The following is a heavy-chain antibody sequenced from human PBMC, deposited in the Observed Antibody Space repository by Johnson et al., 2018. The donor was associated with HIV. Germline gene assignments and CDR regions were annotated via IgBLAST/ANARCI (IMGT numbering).Heavy chain of an antibody. CDR2: IRYDGSNK. CDR1: GFTFSSYG. Sequence: QVQLVESGGGVVQPGRSLRLSCAASGFTFSSYGMHWVRQAPGKGLEWVAFIRYDGSNKYYADSVKGRFTISRDNSKNTLYLQMNSLRAEDTAVYYCARDSLETSDGAFDIWGQGTMVTVSS. J-gene: IGHJ3*02. CDR3: ARDSLETSDGAFDI. D-gene: IGHD1-1*01. V-gene: IGHV3-33*01.